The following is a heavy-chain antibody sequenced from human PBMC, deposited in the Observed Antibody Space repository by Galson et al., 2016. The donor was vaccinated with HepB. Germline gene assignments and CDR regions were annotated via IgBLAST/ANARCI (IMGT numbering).Heavy chain of an antibody. Sequence: SLRLSCAASGFTFGSYAMTWVRQAPGKGLEWVSGIGGSGGSINYADSVKGRFTISSGNPKNTLYLQMNSLRAEDTAVYYCAKGPTGYYYYGMDVWGQGTTVTVSS. D-gene: IGHD1-14*01. CDR2: IGGSGGSI. CDR1: GFTFGSYA. V-gene: IGHV3-23*01. CDR3: AKGPTGYYYYGMDV. J-gene: IGHJ6*02.